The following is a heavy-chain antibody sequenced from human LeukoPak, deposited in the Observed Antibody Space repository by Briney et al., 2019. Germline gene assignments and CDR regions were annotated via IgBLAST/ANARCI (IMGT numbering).Heavy chain of an antibody. D-gene: IGHD6-13*01. Sequence: ASVKVSCKASGYTFTGYYMHSVRPAPGQGLEWMGWINPNSGGTNYAQKFQGRETMIRDTSISTAYMEQSRLRSDVTAVYYCARGRSSWSNYYYYYMDVWGKGTTVTVSS. CDR2: INPNSGGT. CDR1: GYTFTGYY. V-gene: IGHV1-2*02. J-gene: IGHJ6*03. CDR3: ARGRSSWSNYYYYYMDV.